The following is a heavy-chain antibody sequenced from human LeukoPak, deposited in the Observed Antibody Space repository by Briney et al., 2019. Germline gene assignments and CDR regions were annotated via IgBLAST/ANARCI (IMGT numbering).Heavy chain of an antibody. D-gene: IGHD3-9*01. CDR1: GFTFSSYA. CDR3: AKDVFELYDIYDH. J-gene: IGHJ4*02. V-gene: IGHV3-23*01. CDR2: ISGSGGST. Sequence: GGSLRLSCAASGFTFSSYAMSWVRQAPGKGLEWVSAISGSGGSTFNADSVKGRFTISRDNSKNTLYLQMNSLRAEDTAVYYCAKDVFELYDIYDHWGQGTLVTVSS.